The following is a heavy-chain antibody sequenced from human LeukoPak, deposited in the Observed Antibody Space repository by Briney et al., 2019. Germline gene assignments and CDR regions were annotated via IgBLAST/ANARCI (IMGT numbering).Heavy chain of an antibody. CDR1: GFTFSSYW. CDR2: SNSDGSST. J-gene: IGHJ4*02. CDR3: ARGGDYPFDY. Sequence: QTGGSLRLSCAASGFTFSSYWMHWVRQAPGKGLVWVSRSNSDGSSTNYADSVKGRFTISRDNAKNTLYLQMNSLRAEDTAVYYCARGGDYPFDYWGREPWSPSPQ. V-gene: IGHV3-74*01. D-gene: IGHD4-17*01.